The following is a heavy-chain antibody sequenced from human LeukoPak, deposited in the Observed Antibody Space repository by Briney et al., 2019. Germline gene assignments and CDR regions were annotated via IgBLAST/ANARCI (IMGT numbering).Heavy chain of an antibody. Sequence: ASVKVSCKASGYTFTGYYMHWVRQAPGQGLEWMGRINPNSGGTNYAQKFQGRVTITADESTSTAYMELSSLRSEDTAVYYCARVWAFGDYFDYWGQGTLVTVSS. CDR2: INPNSGGT. CDR3: ARVWAFGDYFDY. D-gene: IGHD3-10*01. J-gene: IGHJ4*02. CDR1: GYTFTGYY. V-gene: IGHV1-2*06.